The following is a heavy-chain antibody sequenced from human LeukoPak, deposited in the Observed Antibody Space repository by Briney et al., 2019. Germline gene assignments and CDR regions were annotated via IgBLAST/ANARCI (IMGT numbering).Heavy chain of an antibody. CDR2: INGDGGST. J-gene: IGHJ4*02. Sequence: GGSLRLSCAASGFTFDDYAMHWVRQAPGKGLEWISLINGDGGSTYYADSVKGRFAISRDNSKNSLYLQMNSLRAEDTAVYYCARDLRLDKWGQGTLVTVSS. CDR1: GFTFDDYA. CDR3: ARDLRLDK. V-gene: IGHV3-43*02.